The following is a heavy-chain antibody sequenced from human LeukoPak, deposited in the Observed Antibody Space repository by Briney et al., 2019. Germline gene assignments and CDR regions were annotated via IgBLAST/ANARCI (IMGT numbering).Heavy chain of an antibody. CDR2: IRSKADGGTT. CDR1: GFTFSNAW. V-gene: IGHV3-15*01. Sequence: MPGGSLRLSCAASGFTFSNAWMNWVRQAPGKGLEWVGRIRSKADGGTTDYAAPVKGRFTILRDDSKNTLYLQLNGLTTEDTALYYCTNQYFDFWGQGTLVTVSS. J-gene: IGHJ4*02. CDR3: TNQYFDF.